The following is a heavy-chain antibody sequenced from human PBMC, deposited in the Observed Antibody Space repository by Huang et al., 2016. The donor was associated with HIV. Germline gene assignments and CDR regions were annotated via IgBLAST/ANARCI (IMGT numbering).Heavy chain of an antibody. J-gene: IGHJ6*02. CDR1: TFTFGAYW. D-gene: IGHD1-7*01. CDR2: IKQDESEK. Sequence: VESGGRSVQPGGSIKLSCVGSTFTFGAYWMSWVRQPPGKGLEWVANIKQDESEKYYVDSVKGRFNISRDNARKVSFLEMDDLRVEDTAIYFCATKTAGMDIWGQGTTVTVSS. V-gene: IGHV3-7*01. CDR3: ATKTAGMDI.